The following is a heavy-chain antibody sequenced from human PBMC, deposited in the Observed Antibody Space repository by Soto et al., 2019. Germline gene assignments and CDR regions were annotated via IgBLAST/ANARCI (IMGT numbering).Heavy chain of an antibody. CDR2: INSDGSST. CDR1: GFTFNNYW. Sequence: EVQLVESGGGLVQPGGSLRLSCAVAGFTFNNYWMQWVRQAPGKGLVWVSRINSDGSSTSYADFVKGRFTISRDNAKNTLYLQMNSLRAEDTAVYYCARFRVDGDYVTWGQGTRVTVSS. CDR3: ARFRVDGDYVT. V-gene: IGHV3-74*01. D-gene: IGHD4-17*01. J-gene: IGHJ5*02.